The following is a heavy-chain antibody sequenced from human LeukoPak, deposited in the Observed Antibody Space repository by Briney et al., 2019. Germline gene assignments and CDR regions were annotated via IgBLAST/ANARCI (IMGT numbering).Heavy chain of an antibody. CDR3: ARGGRSLVAAQFDL. CDR2: INHSGST. CDR1: GGSFSGYY. V-gene: IGHV4-34*01. Sequence: SETLSLSCAVYGGSFSGYYWSWIRQPPGKGLEWIGEINHSGSTNYNPSLKSRVTISVDTSKNQFSLKLSSVTAADTAVYYCARGGRSLVAAQFDLWGRGTLVTVSS. D-gene: IGHD2-15*01. J-gene: IGHJ2*01.